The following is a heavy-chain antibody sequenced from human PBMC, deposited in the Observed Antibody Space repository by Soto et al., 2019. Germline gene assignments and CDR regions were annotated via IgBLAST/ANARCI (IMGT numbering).Heavy chain of an antibody. Sequence: SETLSLTCAVSGASINYYYWNWIRRPPGKGLEWIGSFSSTGSTNYNPSLKSRVTISGDTSKNQFSLTLNSVTAADTAVYYCARGGGSPSHNHEFDFWGQGTLVTVSS. CDR2: FSSTGST. V-gene: IGHV4-59*13. CDR3: ARGGGSPSHNHEFDF. J-gene: IGHJ4*02. D-gene: IGHD1-20*01. CDR1: GASINYYY.